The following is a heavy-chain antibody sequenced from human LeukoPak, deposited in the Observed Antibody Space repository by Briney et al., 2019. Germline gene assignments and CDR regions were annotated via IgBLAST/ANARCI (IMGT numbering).Heavy chain of an antibody. CDR2: IYYSGRT. J-gene: IGHJ6*02. D-gene: IGHD3-16*01. V-gene: IGHV4-31*03. CDR3: ARGHVGLAMDV. CDR1: GGSISSGNYY. Sequence: KPSETLSLTCTVSGGSISSGNYYWSWIRQHPGKGLEWIGYIYYSGRTYQNPSLKTRITMSIDTSKNQFSLRLSSVTAADTAVYYCARGHVGLAMDVWGQGTTVTVSS.